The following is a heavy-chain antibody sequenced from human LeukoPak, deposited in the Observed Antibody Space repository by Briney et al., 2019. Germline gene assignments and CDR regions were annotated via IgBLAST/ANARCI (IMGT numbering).Heavy chain of an antibody. J-gene: IGHJ4*02. CDR3: AKEETGSDSVGSFDY. CDR1: GFTFSSYA. V-gene: IGHV3-23*01. D-gene: IGHD1-26*01. Sequence: GGSLRLSCAASGFTFSSYAMNWVRQAPGKGLEWVLGISGSGGSTYNADSVKGRFTISRDNSKNTLYLQMNSLRVEDTAVYYCAKEETGSDSVGSFDYWGQGTLVTVSS. CDR2: ISGSGGST.